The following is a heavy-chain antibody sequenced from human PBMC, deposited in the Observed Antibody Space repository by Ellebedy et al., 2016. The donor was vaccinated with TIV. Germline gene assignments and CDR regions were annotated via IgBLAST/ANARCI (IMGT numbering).Heavy chain of an antibody. CDR3: ARGATVQLYYYYYGMDV. CDR2: VNGDGSTP. Sequence: GGSLRLSCVAPGFIFSSYWMHWVRQAPEKGLVWVSRVNGDGSTPSYADSVKGRFTISRDNAKNTLYLQMNSLRAEDTAVYYCARGATVQLYYYYYGMDVWGQGTTATVSS. V-gene: IGHV3-74*01. J-gene: IGHJ6*02. D-gene: IGHD4-17*01. CDR1: GFIFSSYW.